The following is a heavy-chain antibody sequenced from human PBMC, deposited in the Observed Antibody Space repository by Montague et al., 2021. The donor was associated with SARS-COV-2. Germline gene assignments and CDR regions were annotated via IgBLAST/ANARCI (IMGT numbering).Heavy chain of an antibody. CDR2: IYYSGST. V-gene: IGHV4-39*07. CDR1: GGSISSSSYY. D-gene: IGHD3-9*01. J-gene: IGHJ6*02. CDR3: ARDVSLRFEILIGTRHYYYGMDV. Sequence: SETLSLTCTVSGGSISSSSYYWGWIRQPPGKGLEWIGSIYYSGSTYYNPSLKSRVTISVDTSKNQFSLKLSSVTAADTAVYYCARDVSLRFEILIGTRHYYYGMDVWGQGTTVTVSS.